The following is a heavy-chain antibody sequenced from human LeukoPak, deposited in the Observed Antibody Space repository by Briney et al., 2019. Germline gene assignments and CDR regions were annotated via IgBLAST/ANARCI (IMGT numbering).Heavy chain of an antibody. CDR1: GGSFTGYY. V-gene: IGHV4-34*01. J-gene: IGHJ5*02. D-gene: IGHD2-8*01. CDR2: GDHTGGT. Sequence: SETLSLTCAVYGGSFTGYYWSWIRQPPGKGLEWIGEGDHTGGTKYNPSLKGRVTISADSSKNQFSLKWYSVTAADTGLYYCAKNGQRGFSFDPWGQGTLVIVAS. CDR3: AKNGQRGFSFDP.